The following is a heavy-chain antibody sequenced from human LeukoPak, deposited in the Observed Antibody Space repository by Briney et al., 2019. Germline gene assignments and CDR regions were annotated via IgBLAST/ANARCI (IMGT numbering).Heavy chain of an antibody. CDR1: GDSISSYC. D-gene: IGHD2-15*01. J-gene: IGHJ6*03. Sequence: SETLSLTCTVSGDSISSYCRSWIRQPPGKGLEWIGYIYYSGSTNYNPSLKSRVTISVDTSKNQFSLKLGSVTAAGTAVYYCARTTEGYCRGRSCYSYYYYMDVWGKGTTVTVSS. CDR2: IYYSGST. CDR3: ARTTEGYCRGRSCYSYYYYMDV. V-gene: IGHV4-59*01.